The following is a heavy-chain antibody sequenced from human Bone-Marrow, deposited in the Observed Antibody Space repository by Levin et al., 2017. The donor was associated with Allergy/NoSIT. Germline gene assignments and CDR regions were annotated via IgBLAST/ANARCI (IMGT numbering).Heavy chain of an antibody. D-gene: IGHD3-3*01. CDR1: GFTFSSYW. CDR3: AREKGRFLEWFGFTGFDY. J-gene: IGHJ4*02. V-gene: IGHV3-74*01. CDR2: INSDGSST. Sequence: GGSLRLSCAASGFTFSSYWMHWVRQAPGKGLVWVSRINSDGSSTSYADSVKGRFTISRDNAKNTLYLQMNSLRAEDTAVYYCAREKGRFLEWFGFTGFDYWGQGTLVTVSS.